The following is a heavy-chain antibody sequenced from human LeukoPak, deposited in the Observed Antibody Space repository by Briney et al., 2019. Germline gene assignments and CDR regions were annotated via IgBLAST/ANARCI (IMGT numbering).Heavy chain of an antibody. Sequence: SETLSLTCAVYGGSFSGYYWSWIRQPPGKGLEWIGEINHSGSTNYNPSLKSRVTISVDTSKNQFSLKLSSVTAADTAVYYCARVRRGYSYGYSSGYYEFHYFDYWGQGTLVTVSS. CDR1: GGSFSGYY. J-gene: IGHJ4*02. CDR2: INHSGST. D-gene: IGHD5-18*01. CDR3: ARVRRGYSYGYSSGYYEFHYFDY. V-gene: IGHV4-34*01.